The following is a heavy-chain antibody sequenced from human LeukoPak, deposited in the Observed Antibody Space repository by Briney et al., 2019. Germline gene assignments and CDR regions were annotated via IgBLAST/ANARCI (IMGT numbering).Heavy chain of an antibody. CDR2: IWYDGSHQ. D-gene: IGHD3-10*01. V-gene: IGHV3-33*08. Sequence: GGSLRLSCAAYGFSFSTYGMHWVRQAPGKRLDSVAVIWYDGSHQYYADSVKGRFTISRDMSNNTLYLQMNNLRVDDTALYYCARDLGLRYGSGAYRFDPWGQGTQVIVSS. CDR3: ARDLGLRYGSGAYRFDP. J-gene: IGHJ5*02. CDR1: GFSFSTYG.